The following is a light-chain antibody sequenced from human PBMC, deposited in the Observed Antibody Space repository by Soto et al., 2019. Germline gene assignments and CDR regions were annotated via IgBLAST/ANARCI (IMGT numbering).Light chain of an antibody. V-gene: IGKV1-9*01. Sequence: IQLTQSPSSLSASVGDRVTITCRASQDINNFLAWYQQRRGKAPNLLIYAASTLQSGVPSRFSGSGSGTDFTLIISSLQPEYLATYYCQLLNSDPPITFGQGTRLEIK. CDR2: AAS. CDR1: QDINNF. J-gene: IGKJ5*01. CDR3: QLLNSDPPIT.